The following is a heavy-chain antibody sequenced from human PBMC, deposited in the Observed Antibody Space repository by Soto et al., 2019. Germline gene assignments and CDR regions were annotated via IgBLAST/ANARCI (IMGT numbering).Heavy chain of an antibody. V-gene: IGHV3-30*18. CDR3: AKSYYYFWSWDYYYGMDF. D-gene: IGHD3-3*01. CDR2: ISYDGSNK. CDR1: GFTYSSYA. Sequence: GGSLRLSCAASGFTYSSYAMHWVRQAPGKGLEWVAVISYDGSNKYYADSVKGRFTISRDNSKNTLYLQMNSLRAEDTAVYYCAKSYYYFWSWDYYYGMDFWGQGSTVTVSS. J-gene: IGHJ6*02.